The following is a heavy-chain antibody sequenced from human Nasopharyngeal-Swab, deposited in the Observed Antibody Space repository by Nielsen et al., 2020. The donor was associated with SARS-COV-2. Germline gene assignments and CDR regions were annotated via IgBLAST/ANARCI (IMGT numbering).Heavy chain of an antibody. J-gene: IGHJ4*02. CDR3: AKDKAHSTFDY. Sequence: GESLKISCAASGFIFSNYVMNWVRQAPGKGLEWVSATTNSGGSTYYADSVKGRFTISRDNSKNTLFLQMNSLRAEDTAVYYCAKDKAHSTFDYWGQGTLVTVSS. CDR2: TTNSGGST. D-gene: IGHD4-11*01. CDR1: GFIFSNYV. V-gene: IGHV3-23*01.